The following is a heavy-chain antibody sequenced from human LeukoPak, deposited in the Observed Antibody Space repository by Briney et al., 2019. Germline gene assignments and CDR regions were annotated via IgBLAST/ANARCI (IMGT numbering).Heavy chain of an antibody. CDR3: ARGPGSGHYFDY. Sequence: GGSLRLSCAASGFTFSTSPMNWVRQAPGKGPEWVSYISSSSGTIYYADSVKGRFTISRDNAENSLYLQTNSLRAEDTAVYYCARGPGSGHYFDYWGQGTLVTVSS. CDR2: ISSSSGTI. CDR1: GFTFSTSP. D-gene: IGHD2-15*01. V-gene: IGHV3-48*04. J-gene: IGHJ4*02.